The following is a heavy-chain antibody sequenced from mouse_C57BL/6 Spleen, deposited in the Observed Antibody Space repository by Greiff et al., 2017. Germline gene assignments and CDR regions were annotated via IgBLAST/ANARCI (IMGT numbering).Heavy chain of an antibody. CDR2: ISSGSSTI. CDR1: GFTFSDYG. CDR3: ARPFYYGSPFDY. J-gene: IGHJ2*01. Sequence: EVMLVASGGGLVKPGGSLKLSCAASGFTFSDYGMHWVRQAPEKGLEWVAYISSGSSTIYYADTVKGRFTISRDNAKNTLFLQMTSLRSEDTAMYYCARPFYYGSPFDYWGQGTTLTVSS. V-gene: IGHV5-17*01. D-gene: IGHD1-1*01.